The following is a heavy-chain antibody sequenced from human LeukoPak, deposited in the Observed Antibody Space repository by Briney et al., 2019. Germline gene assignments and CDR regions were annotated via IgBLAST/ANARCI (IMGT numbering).Heavy chain of an antibody. CDR2: IKSKTDGGTT. D-gene: IGHD5-18*01. J-gene: IGHJ4*02. CDR1: GFTFSNAW. Sequence: PGGSLRLSCAASGFTFSNAWMSWVRQAPGKGLEWVGRIKSKTDGGTTDYAAPVKGRFTISRDDSKNTLYLQMNSLKTEDTAVYYCTRRYVDTARGFVDYWGQGTLVTVSS. CDR3: TRRYVDTARGFVDY. V-gene: IGHV3-15*01.